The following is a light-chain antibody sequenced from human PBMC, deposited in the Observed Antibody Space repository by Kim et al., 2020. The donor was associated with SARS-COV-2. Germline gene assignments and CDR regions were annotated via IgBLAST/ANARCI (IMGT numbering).Light chain of an antibody. J-gene: IGLJ3*02. CDR3: QVWDNNTWV. Sequence: SYELTQPLSVSVALGQTASITCGGDNIGSKHVHWYQQKAGQAPVLVIYRDSSRPAEIPERFSGPNSGNTATLTVSRAQAGDEADYYCQVWDNNTWVFVAG. V-gene: IGLV3-9*01. CDR1: NIGSKH. CDR2: RDS.